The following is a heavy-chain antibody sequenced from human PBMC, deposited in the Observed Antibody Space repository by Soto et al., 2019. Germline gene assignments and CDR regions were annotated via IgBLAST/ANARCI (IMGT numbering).Heavy chain of an antibody. Sequence: SETLSLTCSVSGSSMTTYYWHWIRQAPGKGLEWIGFIYNSGRGSTGSNPSLTSRVTISVDTSKNQFSLKLSSVTAADTAVYYCARLLMGAYYFDYWGQGTLVTVSS. V-gene: IGHV4-59*01. CDR3: ARLLMGAYYFDY. CDR2: IYNSGRGST. CDR1: GSSMTTYY. J-gene: IGHJ4*02. D-gene: IGHD1-26*01.